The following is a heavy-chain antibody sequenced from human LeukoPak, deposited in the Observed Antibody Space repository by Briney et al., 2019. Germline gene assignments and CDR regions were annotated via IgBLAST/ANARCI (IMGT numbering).Heavy chain of an antibody. J-gene: IGHJ4*02. CDR1: GFTFSSYG. V-gene: IGHV3-21*01. D-gene: IGHD5-18*01. Sequence: GGTLRLSCEVSGFTFSSYGMNWVRQAPGKGLEWVSSISSSSSYIYYADSVKGRFTISRDNAKNSLYLQMNSLRAEDTAVYYCARDGGYGYFDYWGQGTLVTVSS. CDR3: ARDGGYGYFDY. CDR2: ISSSSSYI.